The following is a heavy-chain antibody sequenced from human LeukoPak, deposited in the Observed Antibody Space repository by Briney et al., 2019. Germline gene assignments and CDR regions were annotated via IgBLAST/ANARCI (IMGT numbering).Heavy chain of an antibody. V-gene: IGHV3-23*01. CDR2: ISGDADST. CDR3: AKKEGGFDH. D-gene: IGHD1-26*01. Sequence: AGGSLRLSCAAFGFTFSNYATSWVRQAPGRGLEWVSAISGDADSTYYADSVKGRFTISRDNSKNTLYLQVNSLRADDTAVYYCAKKEGGFDHWGQGALATVSS. J-gene: IGHJ4*02. CDR1: GFTFSNYA.